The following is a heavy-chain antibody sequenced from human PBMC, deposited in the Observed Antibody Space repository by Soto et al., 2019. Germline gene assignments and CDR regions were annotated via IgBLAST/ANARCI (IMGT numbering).Heavy chain of an antibody. CDR3: ARGDTPMITGMDSFDI. J-gene: IGHJ3*02. CDR2: IKQDGTEK. V-gene: IGHV3-7*01. Sequence: GGSLRLSCAASGFTFSRYWMNWVRQAPGKGLEWVANIKQDGTEKNYVDSVKGRFTISRDNARNSLYLQMDSLRAEDTAVYFCARGDTPMITGMDSFDIWGQGTMVTVSS. D-gene: IGHD5-18*01. CDR1: GFTFSRYW.